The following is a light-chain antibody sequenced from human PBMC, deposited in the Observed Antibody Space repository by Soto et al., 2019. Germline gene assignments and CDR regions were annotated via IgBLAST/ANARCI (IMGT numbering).Light chain of an antibody. CDR1: VLAKKY. CDR2: KDS. J-gene: IGLJ3*02. CDR3: YSAADTSWV. V-gene: IGLV3-27*01. Sequence: SYELTQPSSVSVSPGQTARITCSGDVLAKKYARWFQQKPGQAPVLVIYKDSERPSGIPERFSGSSSGTTVTLTISGAQVEDEADYYCYSAADTSWVFGGGTQLTVL.